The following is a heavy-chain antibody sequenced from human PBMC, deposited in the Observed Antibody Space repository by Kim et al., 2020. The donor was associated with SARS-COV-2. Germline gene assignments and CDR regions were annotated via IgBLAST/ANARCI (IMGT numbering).Heavy chain of an antibody. CDR1: GFTFSRYG. Sequence: GGSLRLSCAASGFTFSRYGMHWVRQVPGKGLEWVAVISYDGNNKNYADSVKGRFTISRDNSKNTLYLQMNSLRAEDTAVYYCAKEEGEGVDRYYYYYMGVWGKGTTVTVSS. D-gene: IGHD3-16*01. CDR3: AKEEGEGVDRYYYYYMGV. CDR2: ISYDGNNK. V-gene: IGHV3-30*18. J-gene: IGHJ6*03.